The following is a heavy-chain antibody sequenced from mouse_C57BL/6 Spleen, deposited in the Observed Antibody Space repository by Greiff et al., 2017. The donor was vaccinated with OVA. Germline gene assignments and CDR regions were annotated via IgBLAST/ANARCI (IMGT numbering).Heavy chain of an antibody. D-gene: IGHD1-1*01. CDR3: AKNEDYYGSSYGFDY. V-gene: IGHV2-5*01. CDR2: IWRGGST. CDR1: GFSLTSYG. J-gene: IGHJ2*01. Sequence: VKLQQSGPGLVQPSQSLSITCTVSGFSLTSYGVHWVRQSPGKGLEWLGVIWRGGSTDYNAAFMSRLSITKDNSKSQVFFKMNSLQADDTAIYYCAKNEDYYGSSYGFDYWGQGTTLTVSS.